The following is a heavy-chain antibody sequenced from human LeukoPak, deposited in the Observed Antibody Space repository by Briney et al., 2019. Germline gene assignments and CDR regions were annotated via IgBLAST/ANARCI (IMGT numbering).Heavy chain of an antibody. D-gene: IGHD2-2*01. CDR1: GGSFTGYY. J-gene: IGHJ5*02. CDR2: VNHRGDT. Sequence: SETLSLTWAVYGGSFTGYYWSWIRQSPGKGLQWIAEVNHRGDTNYNPSVKGRVTISVDTSKNQFSLKVTSLTAADTAVYYCARGQVPAARGYNWFDPWGQGTLVTVSS. CDR3: ARGQVPAARGYNWFDP. V-gene: IGHV4-34*01.